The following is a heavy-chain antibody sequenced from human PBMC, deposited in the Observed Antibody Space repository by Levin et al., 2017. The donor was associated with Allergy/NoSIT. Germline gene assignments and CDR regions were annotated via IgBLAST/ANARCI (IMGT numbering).Heavy chain of an antibody. Sequence: SQTLSLTCAISGDSVTSISAAWNWIRQSPSRGLEWLGRTYYRSKWYNDYALSVKSRITINPDTSKNQFSLQLNSVTPEDTAVYYCARYYYGSGSYFGVDFWGQGTLVTVSS. J-gene: IGHJ4*02. V-gene: IGHV6-1*01. CDR1: GDSVTSISAA. CDR2: TYYRSKWYN. D-gene: IGHD3-10*01. CDR3: ARYYYGSGSYFGVDF.